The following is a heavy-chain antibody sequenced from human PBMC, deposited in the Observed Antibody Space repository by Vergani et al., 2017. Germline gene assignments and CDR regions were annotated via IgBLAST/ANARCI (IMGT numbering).Heavy chain of an antibody. Sequence: EVQLLESGGGLVNPGGCLTLSCVASGFSLSTYTFNWVRQAPGGGLEWVSSLNKNNYYIYYADSVKGRVTISRDNSKNTLFLEMNSLRTEDTATYFCAKGLGITLTAVWGGLDSWGPGTVVLVSS. CDR3: AKGLGITLTAVWGGLDS. V-gene: IGHV3-21*04. D-gene: IGHD3-16*01. CDR2: LNKNNYYI. J-gene: IGHJ4*02. CDR1: GFSLSTYT.